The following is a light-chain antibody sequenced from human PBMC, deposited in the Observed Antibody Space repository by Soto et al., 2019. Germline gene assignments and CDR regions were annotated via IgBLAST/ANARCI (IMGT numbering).Light chain of an antibody. CDR1: QTIVRTY. CDR2: DIS. Sequence: EIVLTQSPGTLSLSPGETATLSYRASQTIVRTYLAWYQQKPGQAPRLLIFDISTRATGIPGRYSGSGSGTNFTLTINGPEPEDLAVYYCQQYGASPRTFGKGTKVEIK. J-gene: IGKJ1*01. CDR3: QQYGASPRT. V-gene: IGKV3-20*01.